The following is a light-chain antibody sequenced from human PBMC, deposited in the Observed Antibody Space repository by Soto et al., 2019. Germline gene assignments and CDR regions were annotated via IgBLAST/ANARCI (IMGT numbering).Light chain of an antibody. V-gene: IGLV3-21*04. Sequence: SYEPTQPPSVSVAPGKTARIPCGGNNIGSKSVHWYQQKPGQAPVLVIYYDSDRPSGIPERFSGSNSGNTATLTISRVEAGDEADYYCQVWDSSSAPLYVFGTGTKLTVL. J-gene: IGLJ1*01. CDR3: QVWDSSSAPLYV. CDR1: NIGSKS. CDR2: YDS.